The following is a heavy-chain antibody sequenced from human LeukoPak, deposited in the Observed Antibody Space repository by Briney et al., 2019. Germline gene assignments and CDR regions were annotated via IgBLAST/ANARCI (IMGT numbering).Heavy chain of an antibody. Sequence: GGSLRLSCAASGFTFSSYSMNWVRQAPGKGLEWVSYISSSSTIYYADSVKGRFTISRDNAKNSLYLQMNSLRAEDTAVYYCARDQLYYYYMDVWGKGTTVTVSS. V-gene: IGHV3-48*04. CDR1: GFTFSSYS. D-gene: IGHD3-10*01. CDR3: ARDQLYYYYMDV. J-gene: IGHJ6*03. CDR2: ISSSSTI.